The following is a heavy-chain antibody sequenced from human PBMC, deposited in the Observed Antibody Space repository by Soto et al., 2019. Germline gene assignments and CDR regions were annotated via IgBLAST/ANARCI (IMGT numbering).Heavy chain of an antibody. CDR3: ARDEGLAVAGFFDY. CDR2: ISYDGSNK. V-gene: IGHV3-30-3*01. D-gene: IGHD6-19*01. J-gene: IGHJ4*02. CDR1: GFTFSSYA. Sequence: LRLSCAVSGFTFSSYAMHWVRQAPGKGLEWVAVISYDGSNKYYADSVKGRFTISRDNSKYTLYLQMNSLRAEDTAVYYCARDEGLAVAGFFDYWGQGTLVTVSS.